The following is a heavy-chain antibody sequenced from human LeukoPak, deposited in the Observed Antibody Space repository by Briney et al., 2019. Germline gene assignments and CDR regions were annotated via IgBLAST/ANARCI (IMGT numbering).Heavy chain of an antibody. V-gene: IGHV1-2*02. CDR1: GYIFTNFY. CDR3: ARDYWGTPDF. Sequence: ASVKVSCKASGYIFTNFYMHWVRQAPGQGLEWMGWINPDSGDTNYAHRFQGRVTMTRDTSISTAYMYLSRLKSDDTAVYYCARDYWGTPDFWGQGTLVTVSS. D-gene: IGHD3-16*01. CDR2: INPDSGDT. J-gene: IGHJ4*02.